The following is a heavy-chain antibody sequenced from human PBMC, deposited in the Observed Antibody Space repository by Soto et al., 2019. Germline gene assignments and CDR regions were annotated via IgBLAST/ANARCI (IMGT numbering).Heavy chain of an antibody. V-gene: IGHV4-4*07. CDR3: ARCPSGYSSSWYYFDY. D-gene: IGHD6-13*01. Sequence: PSETLSLTCTVSGGSISSYFWSWIRQPAGNGLERIGRIYASWSTNYNPSRTSLVTMSVDTSKTQFSLKLSPVTAADTAVYYCARCPSGYSSSWYYFDYWGQGALVTVSS. CDR2: IYASWST. CDR1: GGSISSYF. J-gene: IGHJ4*02.